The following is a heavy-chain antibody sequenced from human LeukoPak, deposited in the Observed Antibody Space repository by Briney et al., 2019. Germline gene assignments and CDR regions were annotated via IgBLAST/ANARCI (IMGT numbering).Heavy chain of an antibody. CDR1: GGSISSGDYY. D-gene: IGHD3-3*01. CDR3: ARGEDFWSGGYYFDY. V-gene: IGHV4-30-4*08. Sequence: PSETLSLTCTVSGGSISSGDYYWSWIRQPPGKGLEWIGYIYYSGSTYYNPSLKSRVTISVDTSKNQFSLKLSSVTAADTAVYYCARGEDFWSGGYYFDYWGQGTLVTVSS. CDR2: IYYSGST. J-gene: IGHJ4*02.